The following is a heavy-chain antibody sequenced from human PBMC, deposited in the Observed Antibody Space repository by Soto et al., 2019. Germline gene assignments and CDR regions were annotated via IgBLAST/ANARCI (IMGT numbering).Heavy chain of an antibody. CDR2: IYHSGST. CDR1: DDSRSRNNW. Sequence: SETLSLTCAVCDDSRSRNNWWNSVRQPQRKGLEWIGEIYHSGSTNYNPSLKSRVTISVDKSKNQFSLKLSSVTAADTAVYYCARGLEYSSSVRYYYYGMDVWGQGTTVT. J-gene: IGHJ6*02. V-gene: IGHV4-4*02. D-gene: IGHD6-6*01. CDR3: ARGLEYSSSVRYYYYGMDV.